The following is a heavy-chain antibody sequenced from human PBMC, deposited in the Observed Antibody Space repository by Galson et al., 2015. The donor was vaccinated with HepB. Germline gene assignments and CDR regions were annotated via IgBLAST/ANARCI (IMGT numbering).Heavy chain of an antibody. CDR2: ISHDVSNK. Sequence: SLRLSCAASGFTFNSYVMHWVRQAPGKGLEWVAVISHDVSNKIYADSVKGRFTIPRDNSKNTLFLQMNSLRAEDTAVYYCAKARDPDSSGWFLDYWGQGTLVTVSS. CDR1: GFTFNSYV. CDR3: AKARDPDSSGWFLDY. J-gene: IGHJ4*02. V-gene: IGHV3-30*18. D-gene: IGHD6-19*01.